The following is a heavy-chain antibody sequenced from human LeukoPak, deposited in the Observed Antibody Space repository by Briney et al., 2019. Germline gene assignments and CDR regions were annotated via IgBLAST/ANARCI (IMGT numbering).Heavy chain of an antibody. J-gene: IGHJ3*02. Sequence: PSETLSLTCAVYGGSFSGCYWSWIRQPPGKGLEWIGEINHSGSTNYNPSLKSRVTISVDTSKNQFSLKLSSVTAADTAVYYCARVDSYDAFDIWGQETMVTVSS. CDR3: ARVDSYDAFDI. CDR2: INHSGST. CDR1: GGSFSGCY. V-gene: IGHV4-34*01. D-gene: IGHD1-26*01.